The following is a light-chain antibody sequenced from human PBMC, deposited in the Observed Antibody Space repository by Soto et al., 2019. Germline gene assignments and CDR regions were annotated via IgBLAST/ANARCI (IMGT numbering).Light chain of an antibody. J-gene: IGLJ3*02. CDR1: SSDVGYYNY. Sequence: QSVLTQPASVSGSPGQSITISCTGTSSDVGYYNYVSWYQQHPGKAPKLMIYEVSNRPSGVSNRFSDSKSGSTASLTISGLQTEDEADYYCSSLATSSPPVVFGGGTKLTVL. CDR2: EVS. V-gene: IGLV2-14*01. CDR3: SSLATSSPPVV.